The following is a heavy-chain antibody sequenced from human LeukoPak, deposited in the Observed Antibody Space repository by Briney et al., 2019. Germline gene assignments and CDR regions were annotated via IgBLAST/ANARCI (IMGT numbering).Heavy chain of an antibody. D-gene: IGHD3-16*01. CDR1: GFSFSSSW. V-gene: IGHV3-74*01. J-gene: IGHJ4*02. CDR3: ARDGSALRAYRFGQQDY. CDR2: IDYAGSST. Sequence: PGGSLRLSCAASGFSFSSSWMHWVRQAPGKGLVWVSRIDYAGSSTTYADSVKGRFTISRDNAKNTLYLQMNSLRAEDTAVYYCARDGSALRAYRFGQQDYWGQGTLVTVSS.